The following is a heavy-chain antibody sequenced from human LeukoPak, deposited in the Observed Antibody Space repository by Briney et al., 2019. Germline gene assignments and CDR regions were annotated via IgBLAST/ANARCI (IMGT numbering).Heavy chain of an antibody. Sequence: GASVKVSCKASGFTFTSYYMHWVRQAPGQGLEWMGIINPSGGSTTYAQKFQGRVTMTRDTSTSTLYMELRSLRSDDAAVYYCATDDYNRGKFDYWGQGTLVTVTS. CDR2: INPSGGST. V-gene: IGHV1-46*01. CDR1: GFTFTSYY. CDR3: ATDDYNRGKFDY. J-gene: IGHJ4*02. D-gene: IGHD4-11*01.